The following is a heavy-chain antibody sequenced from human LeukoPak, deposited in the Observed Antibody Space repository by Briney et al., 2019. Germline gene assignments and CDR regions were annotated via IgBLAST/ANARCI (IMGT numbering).Heavy chain of an antibody. D-gene: IGHD4-17*01. Sequence: SETLSLTCTVSDGSIISYFWSWIRQPPGKGLEWIGYIYYSGSTNYNPSLKSRVTISVDTSENQFSLKLSSVTAADTAVYYCARAGDYGDVYFDYWGQGTLVTVSS. CDR1: DGSIISYF. CDR3: ARAGDYGDVYFDY. J-gene: IGHJ4*02. CDR2: IYYSGST. V-gene: IGHV4-59*08.